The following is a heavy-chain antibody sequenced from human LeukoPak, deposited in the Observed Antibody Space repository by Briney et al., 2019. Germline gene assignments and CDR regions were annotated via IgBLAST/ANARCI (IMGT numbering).Heavy chain of an antibody. J-gene: IGHJ6*03. CDR3: ARARSPPVLWFGRGYYYYMDV. CDR1: GYTFTSYG. V-gene: IGHV1-18*01. Sequence: GASVKVSCKASGYTFTSYGISWVRQAPGQGLEWMGWISAYNGNTNYAQKLQGRVTMTTDTSTGTAYMELRSLRSDDTAVYYCARARSPPVLWFGRGYYYYMDVWGKGTTVTVSS. D-gene: IGHD3-10*01. CDR2: ISAYNGNT.